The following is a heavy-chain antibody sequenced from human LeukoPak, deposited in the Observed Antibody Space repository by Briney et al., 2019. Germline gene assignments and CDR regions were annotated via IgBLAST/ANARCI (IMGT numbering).Heavy chain of an antibody. CDR3: ARGYYDILTGYQYFDY. CDR2: INPNSGGT. CDR1: GYSFSDFY. V-gene: IGHV1-2*02. D-gene: IGHD3-9*01. J-gene: IGHJ4*02. Sequence: ASVKVSCTASGYSFSDFYIHWLRQAPGQGLEWLGWINPNSGGTNFAQYFQGRVTMTRDTSTSTAYMELRRLRSDDTAVYYCARGYYDILTGYQYFDYWGQGTLVTVSS.